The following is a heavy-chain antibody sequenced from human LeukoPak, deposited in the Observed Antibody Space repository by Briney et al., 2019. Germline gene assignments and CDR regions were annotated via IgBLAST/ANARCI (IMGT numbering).Heavy chain of an antibody. V-gene: IGHV1-2*02. CDR1: RYTFTGYS. J-gene: IGHJ4*02. D-gene: IGHD1-26*01. CDR3: ARGRGSYSLDY. Sequence: ASVKVSCKASRYTFTGYSMHWVRQAPGQGLEWMGWINPNSGGTNYAQKFQGRVTMTGDTSISTAYMELSRLTSDDTAVYYCARGRGSYSLDYWGQGTLVTVSS. CDR2: INPNSGGT.